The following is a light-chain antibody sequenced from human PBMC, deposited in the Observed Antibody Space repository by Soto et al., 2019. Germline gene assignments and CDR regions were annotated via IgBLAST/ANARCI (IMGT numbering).Light chain of an antibody. Sequence: EIVRTQAQATLSVSPGDRATLSCRASQSVSSNLAWYQQKPGQAPRLLIFGASTRATGIPARFSGSGSGTEFTRTISSLQSEDFAVYYCQQYNNWSPWTFGQGTKVDIK. J-gene: IGKJ1*01. CDR2: GAS. CDR3: QQYNNWSPWT. CDR1: QSVSSN. V-gene: IGKV3-15*01.